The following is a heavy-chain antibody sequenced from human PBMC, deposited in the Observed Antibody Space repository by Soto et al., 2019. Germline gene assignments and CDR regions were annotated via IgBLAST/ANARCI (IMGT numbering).Heavy chain of an antibody. V-gene: IGHV4-39*01. J-gene: IGHJ6*02. Sequence: PSETLSLTCTVSGGSVSSSSYYWGWVRQPPGKGLEWIGSVYYSGSTYYNPSLESRVTISVDKSKSQFSLKLISVTAADTAVYYCAGGDYYHSSGYYFYYYTMDVWGQGTTVTVSS. D-gene: IGHD3-22*01. CDR1: GGSVSSSSYY. CDR2: VYYSGST. CDR3: AGGDYYHSSGYYFYYYTMDV.